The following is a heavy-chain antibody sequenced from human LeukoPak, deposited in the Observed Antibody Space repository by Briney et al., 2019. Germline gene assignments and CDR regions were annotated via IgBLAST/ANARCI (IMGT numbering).Heavy chain of an antibody. V-gene: IGHV3-48*04. CDR3: ARVPAPTRRITMVRGVIITSDY. D-gene: IGHD3-10*01. J-gene: IGHJ4*02. CDR2: ISSSSSTI. CDR1: GFTFSSYS. Sequence: GGSLRLSCAASGFTFSSYSMNWVRQAPGKGLEWVSYISSSSSTIYYAGSVKGRFTISRDNAKNSLYLQMNSLRAEDTAVYYCARVPAPTRRITMVRGVIITSDYWGQGTLVTVSS.